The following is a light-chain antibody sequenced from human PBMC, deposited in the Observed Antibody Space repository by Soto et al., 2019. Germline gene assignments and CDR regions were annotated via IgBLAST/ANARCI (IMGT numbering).Light chain of an antibody. CDR1: QSISSW. J-gene: IGKJ1*01. V-gene: IGKV1-5*01. CDR3: QQYNSYTWT. Sequence: DIQMTQSPSTLSASVGDRVTITCRASQSISSWLAWYQQKPGKVPKLLIFDASTLQTGVPSRFGGGGSGTEFTLTISSLQPDDFATYYCQQYNSYTWTFGQGTKVDIK. CDR2: DAS.